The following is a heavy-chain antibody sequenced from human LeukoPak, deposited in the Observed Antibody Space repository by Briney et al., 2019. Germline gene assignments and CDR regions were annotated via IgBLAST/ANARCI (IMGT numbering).Heavy chain of an antibody. CDR3: ARSQAGGDNYYGMDV. CDR1: GYSFTSYW. J-gene: IGHJ6*02. D-gene: IGHD6-19*01. V-gene: IGHV5-51*01. Sequence: GESLKISCKGSGYSFTSYWIGWVRQMPGKGLEWMGIIYPGDSDTRYSPSFQGQVTISADKSISTAYLQWSSLKASDTAMYYCARSQAGGDNYYGMDVWGQGTTVTVSS. CDR2: IYPGDSDT.